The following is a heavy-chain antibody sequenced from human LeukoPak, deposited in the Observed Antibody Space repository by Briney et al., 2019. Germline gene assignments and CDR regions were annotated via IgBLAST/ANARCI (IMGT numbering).Heavy chain of an antibody. V-gene: IGHV3-23*01. CDR2: ISGSGGST. J-gene: IGHJ4*02. D-gene: IGHD3-22*01. CDR1: GFTFSSYA. Sequence: PGGSLRLSCAASGFTFSSYAMSWVRQAPGKGLEWVSAISGSGGSTYYADSVKGRFTISRDNSKNTLYLQMNSLRAEDTAVYYCAKDVKPTYYYDSSGFINSRFDYWGQGTLVTVSS. CDR3: AKDVKPTYYYDSSGFINSRFDY.